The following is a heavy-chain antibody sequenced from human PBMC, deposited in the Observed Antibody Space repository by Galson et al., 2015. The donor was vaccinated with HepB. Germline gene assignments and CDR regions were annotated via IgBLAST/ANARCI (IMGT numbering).Heavy chain of an antibody. CDR2: ISYDGSNK. J-gene: IGHJ4*02. Sequence: SLRLSCAASGFTFSSYATHWVRQAPGKGLEWVAVISYDGSNKYYADSVKGRFTISRDNSKNTLYLQMNSLRAEDTAVYYCARGDYSDYWGQGTLVTVSS. D-gene: IGHD3-10*01. CDR1: GFTFSSYA. V-gene: IGHV3-30*04. CDR3: ARGDYSDY.